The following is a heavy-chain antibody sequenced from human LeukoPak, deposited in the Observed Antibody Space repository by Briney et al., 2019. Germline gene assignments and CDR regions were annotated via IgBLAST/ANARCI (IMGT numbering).Heavy chain of an antibody. D-gene: IGHD1-1*01. J-gene: IGHJ4*02. CDR3: ARRTVQGFDY. V-gene: IGHV3-30*04. Sequence: GGSLRLSCAASGFTFSSYAMHWVRQAPGKGLEWVAVISYDGSNKYYADSVKGRFTISRDNSKNTLYLQMNSLRAEDTAVYYCARRTVQGFDYWGQGTLVSVSS. CDR2: ISYDGSNK. CDR1: GFTFSSYA.